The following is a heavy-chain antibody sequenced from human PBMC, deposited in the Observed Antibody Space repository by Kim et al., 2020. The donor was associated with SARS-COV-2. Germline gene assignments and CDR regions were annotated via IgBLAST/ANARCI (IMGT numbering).Heavy chain of an antibody. CDR1: GFTFSDYY. Sequence: GGSLRLSCAASGFTFSDYYMSWIRQAPGKGLEWVSYISSSSSYTNYADSVKGRFTISRDNVKNSLYLQMNSLRAEDTAVYYCARDVSGSQDAFDIWGQGTMVTVSS. CDR2: ISSSSSYT. J-gene: IGHJ3*02. D-gene: IGHD1-26*01. CDR3: ARDVSGSQDAFDI. V-gene: IGHV3-11*06.